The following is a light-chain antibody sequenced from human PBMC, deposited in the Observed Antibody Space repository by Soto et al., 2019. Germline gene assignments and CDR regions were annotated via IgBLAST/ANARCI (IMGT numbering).Light chain of an antibody. CDR2: SAS. V-gene: IGKV3-15*01. J-gene: IGKJ2*01. Sequence: EIVMTQSPATLSVSPGERATLSCRASQSVGSNLAWYQQKPAQAPRLLIYSASTRATGIPARFSGSGSGTEFTLTISSLQSENFAVYYCQHYNNWPSFTFGQGPKLDIK. CDR3: QHYNNWPSFT. CDR1: QSVGSN.